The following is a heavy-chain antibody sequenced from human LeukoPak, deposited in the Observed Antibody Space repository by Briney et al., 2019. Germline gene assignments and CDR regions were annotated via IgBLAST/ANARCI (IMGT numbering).Heavy chain of an antibody. J-gene: IGHJ3*02. D-gene: IGHD3-3*01. CDR1: GFTFSDYY. V-gene: IGHV3-11*04. Sequence: GGSLRLSCAASGFTFSDYYMSWIRQAPGKGLEWVSYISSSSSTIYCADSVKGRFTISRDNAKNSLYLQMNSLRAEDTAVYYCASYDFWSGYYNPDAFDIWGQGTMVTVSS. CDR2: ISSSSSTI. CDR3: ASYDFWSGYYNPDAFDI.